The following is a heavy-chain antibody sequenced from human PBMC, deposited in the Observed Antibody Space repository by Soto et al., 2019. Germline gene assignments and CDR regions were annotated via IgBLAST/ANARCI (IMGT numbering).Heavy chain of an antibody. V-gene: IGHV3-21*01. Sequence: EVQLVESGGGLVKPGGSLRLSCAASGFTFSSYSMNWVRQAPGKGLEWVSSISSSSSYIYYADSVKGRFTMSRDNAKNSLYLQMNSLRAEDTAVYYCARDTHYDSSGYYFVDYWGQGTLVTVSS. CDR2: ISSSSSYI. CDR1: GFTFSSYS. CDR3: ARDTHYDSSGYYFVDY. D-gene: IGHD3-22*01. J-gene: IGHJ4*02.